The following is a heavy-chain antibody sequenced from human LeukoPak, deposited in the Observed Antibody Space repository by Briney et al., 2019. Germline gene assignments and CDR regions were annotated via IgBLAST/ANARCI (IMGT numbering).Heavy chain of an antibody. V-gene: IGHV3-30-3*01. CDR1: GFTFSSYA. CDR3: ARDPPIGDGDWFDP. D-gene: IGHD1-26*01. Sequence: GGSLRLSCAASGFTFSSYAMHWVRQAPGKGLEWVAVISYDGSNKYYADSVKGRFTISRDNSKNTLYLQMNSLRAEDTAVYYCARDPPIGDGDWFDPWGQGTLVTVSS. CDR2: ISYDGSNK. J-gene: IGHJ5*02.